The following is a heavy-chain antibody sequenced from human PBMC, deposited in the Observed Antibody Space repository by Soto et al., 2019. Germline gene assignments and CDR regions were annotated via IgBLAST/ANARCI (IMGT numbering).Heavy chain of an antibody. CDR2: IIAIFGTA. Sequence: QVQLVQSGAEVKKPGSSVKVSCKASGGTFSSYAISWVRQAPGQGLEWMGGIIAIFGTANYAQKFQGRVTITADESTSTAYMDMSSLRSEDTTVYYCARHVPAAGYYYGMDVWGQGTTVTVSS. D-gene: IGHD2-2*01. CDR1: GGTFSSYA. CDR3: ARHVPAAGYYYGMDV. J-gene: IGHJ6*02. V-gene: IGHV1-69*12.